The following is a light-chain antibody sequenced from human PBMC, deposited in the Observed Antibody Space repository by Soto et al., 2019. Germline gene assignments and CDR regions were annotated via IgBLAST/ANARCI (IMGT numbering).Light chain of an antibody. CDR2: GAS. Sequence: EIVMTQSPATLSVSPGDRATLSCRASQSVDNDLAWYQQKPGQPPRLLTYGASSRATGVPDRFSGSGSGTDFTLTISRLEPEDFAMYYCQHYGASRWTFGQGTKVDIK. J-gene: IGKJ1*01. V-gene: IGKV3-20*01. CDR1: QSVDND. CDR3: QHYGASRWT.